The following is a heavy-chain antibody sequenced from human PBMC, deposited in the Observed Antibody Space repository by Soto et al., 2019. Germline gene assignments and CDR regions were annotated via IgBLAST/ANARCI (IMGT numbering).Heavy chain of an antibody. CDR1: GFTFDDYA. CDR2: INWNSGSI. Sequence: EVQLVESGGGLVQPGRSLRLSCAASGFTFDDYAMHWVRQVPGKGLEWVSGINWNSGSIGYADSVKGRFAISRDNAKNPLQLQMNSLRAEDTAFYYCVNDESINRYSGHFRHWGQGTLVTVSS. CDR3: VNDESINRYSGHFRH. D-gene: IGHD1-26*01. V-gene: IGHV3-9*01. J-gene: IGHJ1*01.